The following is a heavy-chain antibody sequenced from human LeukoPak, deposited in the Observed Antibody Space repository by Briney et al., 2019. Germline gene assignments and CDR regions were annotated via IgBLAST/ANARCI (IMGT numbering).Heavy chain of an antibody. CDR1: GFTFSSYD. CDR2: ISYDGSNK. D-gene: IGHD3-10*01. CDR3: ARREMVRGANFDY. J-gene: IGHJ4*02. V-gene: IGHV3-30*03. Sequence: GGSLRLSCAASGFTFSSYDMHWVRQAPGKGLEWVAVISYDGSNKYYADSVKGRFTISRDNSKNTLYLQMNSLRAEDTAVYYCARREMVRGANFDYWGQGTLVTVSS.